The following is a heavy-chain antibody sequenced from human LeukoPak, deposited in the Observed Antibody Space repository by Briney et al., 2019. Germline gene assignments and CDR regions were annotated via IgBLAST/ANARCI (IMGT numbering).Heavy chain of an antibody. J-gene: IGHJ4*02. CDR2: INPADSDT. Sequence: NHGESLKISCKGSGYRFSRYWVGWVRQLPGIGLEWMGLINPADSDTFYSPPFEGQVTISADRSISTAFLQWSSLKASDTAIYYCARLGIVGATLNYFDSWGQGTLVTVSS. V-gene: IGHV5-51*01. CDR1: GYRFSRYW. D-gene: IGHD1-26*01. CDR3: ARLGIVGATLNYFDS.